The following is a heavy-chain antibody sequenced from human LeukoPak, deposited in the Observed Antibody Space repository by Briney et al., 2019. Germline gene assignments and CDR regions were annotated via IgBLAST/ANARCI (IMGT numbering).Heavy chain of an antibody. CDR1: GFTFSNYW. CDR2: IKKDGSEK. J-gene: IGHJ4*02. CDR3: ARDKVVGATNFDY. D-gene: IGHD1-26*01. V-gene: IGHV3-7*01. Sequence: GGSLRLSCAASGFTFSNYWVSWVRQVPGKGLEWVANIKKDGSEKYYVDSVKGRFTISRDNAENSLYLQMNSLRAEDTAVYYCARDKVVGATNFDYWGQGTLVTVSS.